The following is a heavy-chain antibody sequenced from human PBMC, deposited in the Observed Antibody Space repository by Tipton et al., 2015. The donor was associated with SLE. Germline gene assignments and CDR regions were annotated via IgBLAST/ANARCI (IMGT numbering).Heavy chain of an antibody. D-gene: IGHD3-3*01. CDR3: AYYDFWSGPEDAFDI. V-gene: IGHV3-48*03. CDR1: GFTFSSYE. Sequence: GSLRLSCAASGFTFSSYEMNWVRQAPGKGLEWVSYISSSGSTIYYADSVKGRFTISRDNAKNSLYLQMNSLRAEDTAVYYCAYYDFWSGPEDAFDIWGQGTMVTVSS. J-gene: IGHJ3*02. CDR2: ISSSGSTI.